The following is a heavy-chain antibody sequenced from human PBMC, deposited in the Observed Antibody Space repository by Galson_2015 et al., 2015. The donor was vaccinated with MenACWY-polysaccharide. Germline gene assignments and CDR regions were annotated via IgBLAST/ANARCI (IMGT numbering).Heavy chain of an antibody. CDR2: INSDASRT. V-gene: IGHV3-74*01. CDR1: GLTFSNNW. D-gene: IGHD3-10*01. Sequence: SLRLSCAASGLTFSNNWIQWVGQAPGKGLVWVSRINSDASRTAYADSVKGRFTISRDNAKNTLYLQMNSLRVEDTAVYYCVGPLGRGGTGAYGMDAWGQGTTVTVSS. J-gene: IGHJ6*02. CDR3: VGPLGRGGTGAYGMDA.